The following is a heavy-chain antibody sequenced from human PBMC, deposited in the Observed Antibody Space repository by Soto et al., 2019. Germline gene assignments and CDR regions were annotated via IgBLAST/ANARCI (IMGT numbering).Heavy chain of an antibody. D-gene: IGHD2-15*01. CDR2: INWNGGSI. V-gene: IGHV3-20*04. CDR1: GFTFDDYG. J-gene: IGHJ5*02. CDR3: ARKVVDYGGWMRGFDP. Sequence: EVPLVESGGGVIRPGGSLRLSCAASGFTFDDYGMSWVRQAPGKGLQWVSGINWNGGSIGYADSVKGRFTISRDNAKNSLYLQMNSLRAEDTALYYCARKVVDYGGWMRGFDPWGQGTLVTVSS.